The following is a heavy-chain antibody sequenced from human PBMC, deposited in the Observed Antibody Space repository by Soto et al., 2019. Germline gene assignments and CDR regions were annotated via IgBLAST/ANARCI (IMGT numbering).Heavy chain of an antibody. J-gene: IGHJ4*02. D-gene: IGHD3-3*01. CDR1: GFTFSSYG. CDR2: IWYDGSNK. Sequence: PGGSLRLSCAASGFTFSSYGMHWVRQAPGKGLEWVAVIWYDGSNKYYADSVKGRFTISRDNSKNTLYLQMNSLRAEDTAVYYCARDGPYDFWSGYSSYYFVYWGQGNLVTVSS. V-gene: IGHV3-33*01. CDR3: ARDGPYDFWSGYSSYYFVY.